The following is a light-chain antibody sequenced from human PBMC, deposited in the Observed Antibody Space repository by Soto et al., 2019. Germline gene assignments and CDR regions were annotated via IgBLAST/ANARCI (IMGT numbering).Light chain of an antibody. CDR2: NAF. Sequence: EIVLTQSPGTLSLSPGERATLSCRASQSVSSSYLAWYQQKPGQAPRLLIYNAFNRATGIPDRFSDSGSGTDFTVTISRLETEDFAVYYCQQRGCSPGTFGVGNTEDIK. J-gene: IGKJ4*01. CDR3: QQRGCSPGT. CDR1: QSVSSSY. V-gene: IGKV3-20*01.